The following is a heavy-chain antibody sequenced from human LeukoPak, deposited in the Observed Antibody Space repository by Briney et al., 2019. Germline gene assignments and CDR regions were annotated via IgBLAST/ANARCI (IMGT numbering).Heavy chain of an antibody. Sequence: GGSLRLSCAASGLTFSSYAMSWVRQAPGKGLEWVSSISGSGGSTYYADSVKGRFTISRDNSQNTRYLQMNSLRAEDTAVYYCAKDRSGGGDYYFGMDVWGQGPRSPSP. CDR2: ISGSGGST. D-gene: IGHD6-19*01. V-gene: IGHV3-23*01. J-gene: IGHJ6*02. CDR3: AKDRSGGGDYYFGMDV. CDR1: GLTFSSYA.